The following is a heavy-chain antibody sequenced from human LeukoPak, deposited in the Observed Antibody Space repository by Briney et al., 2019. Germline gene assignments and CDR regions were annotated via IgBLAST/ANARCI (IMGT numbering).Heavy chain of an antibody. J-gene: IGHJ4*02. V-gene: IGHV4-59*01. D-gene: IGHD5-18*01. CDR3: ARVLYSYGLSRTYYFDY. Sequence: SETLSLTCTVSGGSISSYYWSWIRQPPGKGLEWIGYIYYSGSTNYSPSLKSRVTISVDTSKNQFSLKLSSVTAADTAVYYCARVLYSYGLSRTYYFDYWGQGTLVTVSS. CDR1: GGSISSYY. CDR2: IYYSGST.